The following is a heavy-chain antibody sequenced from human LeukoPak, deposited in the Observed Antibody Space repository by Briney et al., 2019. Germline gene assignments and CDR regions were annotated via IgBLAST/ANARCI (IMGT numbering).Heavy chain of an antibody. Sequence: GASVKVSCKASGYTFTGYYIHLVRQAPGQGLEGMGWINPNSGGTNYAQKFQARVTMTRDTSISTAYMELSRLRSDDTAVYYCARDHPRAIFGVVISYGMDVWGQGTTVTVSS. CDR1: GYTFTGYY. D-gene: IGHD3-3*01. J-gene: IGHJ6*02. V-gene: IGHV1-2*02. CDR3: ARDHPRAIFGVVISYGMDV. CDR2: INPNSGGT.